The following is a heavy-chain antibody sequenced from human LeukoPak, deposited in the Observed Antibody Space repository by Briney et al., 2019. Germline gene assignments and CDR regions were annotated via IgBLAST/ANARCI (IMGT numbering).Heavy chain of an antibody. D-gene: IGHD2-2*02. CDR2: ISGSGGST. V-gene: IGHV3-23*01. CDR1: GFTFSSYA. Sequence: GGSLRLSCAASGFTFSSYAMSWVRQAPGKGLEWVSAISGSGGSTYYADSVKGRFTIARDNSKNTLYLQMNSLRAEDTAVYYCAKRGPYCSSTSCYTKYYYYYMDVWGKGTTVTVSS. J-gene: IGHJ6*03. CDR3: AKRGPYCSSTSCYTKYYYYYMDV.